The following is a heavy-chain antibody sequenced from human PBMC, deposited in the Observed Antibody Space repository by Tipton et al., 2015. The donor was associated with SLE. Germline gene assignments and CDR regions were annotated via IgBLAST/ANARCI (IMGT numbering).Heavy chain of an antibody. J-gene: IGHJ4*02. V-gene: IGHV4-59*01. Sequence: TLSLTCTVSGGSIRSYYWSWIRQPPGKGLEWIGYIYYSGSTNYNPSLKSRVTISVDTSKNQFSLKLSSVTAADTAVYYCASRTGIAVDYWGQGTLVTVSS. CDR3: ASRTGIAVDY. CDR1: GGSIRSYY. CDR2: IYYSGST. D-gene: IGHD6-19*01.